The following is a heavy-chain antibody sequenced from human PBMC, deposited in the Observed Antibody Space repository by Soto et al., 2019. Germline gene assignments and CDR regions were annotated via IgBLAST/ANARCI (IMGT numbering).Heavy chain of an antibody. CDR3: ARSAGNAGRFSEY. Sequence: PGESLKISCKGSGYTFTSYWIGWVRQMPGEGLEWLGVIYPGDSDTRYSPSFQGQVTISADKSINTAYLQWGSLKASDSAIYYCARSAGNAGRFSEYWGQVPLVTVSS. D-gene: IGHD2-15*01. J-gene: IGHJ4*02. CDR1: GYTFTSYW. V-gene: IGHV5-51*01. CDR2: IYPGDSDT.